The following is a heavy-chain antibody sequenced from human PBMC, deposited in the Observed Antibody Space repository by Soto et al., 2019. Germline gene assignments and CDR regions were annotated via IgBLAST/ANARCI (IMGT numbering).Heavy chain of an antibody. V-gene: IGHV3-66*01. CDR1: GFTVSSNY. Sequence: GGSLRLSCAASGFTVSSNYMSWVRQAPGKGLEWVSVIYSGGSTYYADSVKGRFTISRDNSKNTLYLQMNSLRAEDTAVYYCARVPTRTIAARDYYYYGMDVWGQGTTVTVSS. J-gene: IGHJ6*02. D-gene: IGHD6-6*01. CDR3: ARVPTRTIAARDYYYYGMDV. CDR2: IYSGGST.